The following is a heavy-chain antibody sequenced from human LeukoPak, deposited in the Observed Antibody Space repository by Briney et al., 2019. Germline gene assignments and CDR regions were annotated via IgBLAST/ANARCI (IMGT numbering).Heavy chain of an antibody. CDR1: GGTFSSYA. Sequence: SVKVSCKASGGTFSSYAISWVRQAPGQGLEWMGRIIPILGIANYAQKFQGRVTITADKSTSTAYMELSSLRSEDTAVYYCARDELGYDLLGYYSGRDVWAKGPRSPSP. CDR3: ARDELGYDLLGYYSGRDV. V-gene: IGHV1-69*04. J-gene: IGHJ6*02. D-gene: IGHD5-18*01. CDR2: IIPILGIA.